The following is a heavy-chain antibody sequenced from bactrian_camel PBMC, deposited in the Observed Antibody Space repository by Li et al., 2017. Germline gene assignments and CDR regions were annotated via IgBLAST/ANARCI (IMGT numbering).Heavy chain of an antibody. CDR3: AADPFCVGRIYGGVLCDSNN. J-gene: IGHJ4*01. CDR2: IYTGIGGT. V-gene: IGHV3S68*01. CDR1: GRLRC. Sequence: VQLVESGGGSVQAGGSLRLSCAASGRLRCVWWFRQAPGNEREGVARIYTGIGGTEYADSVRGRFSISQETGKYTVYLQMDNLRPEDAAVYYCAADPFCVGRIYGGVLCDSNNWGQGTQVTVS. D-gene: IGHD4*01.